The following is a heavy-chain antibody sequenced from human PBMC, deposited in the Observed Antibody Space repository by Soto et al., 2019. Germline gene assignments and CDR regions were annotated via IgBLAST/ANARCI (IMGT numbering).Heavy chain of an antibody. CDR3: ARALGYSGYAGMDV. CDR2: ISPDNGNT. J-gene: IGHJ6*02. Sequence: QVQLVQSGGEVKKPGASVKVSCKASGYTFTIYGINWVRQAPGQGLEWMGWISPDNGNTNYAQKLQRRVTMTTDTPTSTAYMELRSLRSDDTAVYYCARALGYSGYAGMDVWGQGTTVTVSS. V-gene: IGHV1-18*01. CDR1: GYTFTIYG. D-gene: IGHD5-12*01.